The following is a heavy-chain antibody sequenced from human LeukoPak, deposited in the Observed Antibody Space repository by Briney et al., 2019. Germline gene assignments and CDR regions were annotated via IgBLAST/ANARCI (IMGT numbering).Heavy chain of an antibody. V-gene: IGHV5-51*01. CDR1: GYSFNTYW. CDR2: IYPADSDT. J-gene: IGHJ4*02. CDR3: ARVLDVDTAVFHYYFDF. Sequence: GESLKISCQGSGYSFNTYWVGWVRQMPGKGLEWMGIIYPADSDTRYSPFFQGQVTISADKSINTAYLQWRTLKASDSAIYYCARVLDVDTAVFHYYFDFWGQGTLVTVSS. D-gene: IGHD5-18*01.